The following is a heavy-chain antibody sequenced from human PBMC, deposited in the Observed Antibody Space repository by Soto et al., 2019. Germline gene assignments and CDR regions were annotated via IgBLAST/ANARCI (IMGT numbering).Heavy chain of an antibody. Sequence: EVQLVESGGGVLRPGESLRLSCAASGFIFDDYGMSWARQAPGKGLEWVSGVNWKGGSTGYADSVKGRFTISRDNAKNFLFLQMNSLRVEDTAFYYCVRGASLNFDYWGQGTLVTVSS. CDR2: VNWKGGST. J-gene: IGHJ4*02. CDR3: VRGASLNFDY. D-gene: IGHD1-26*01. CDR1: GFIFDDYG. V-gene: IGHV3-20*04.